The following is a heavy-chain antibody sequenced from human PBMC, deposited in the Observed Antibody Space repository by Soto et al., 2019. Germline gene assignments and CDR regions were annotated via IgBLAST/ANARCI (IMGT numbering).Heavy chain of an antibody. CDR1: GFTFSSYA. CDR2: ISGSGGST. D-gene: IGHD6-19*01. J-gene: IGHJ4*02. Sequence: EVQLLESGGGLVQPGGSLRLSCAASGFTFSSYAMRWVRQAPVKGLEWVSAISGSGGSTYYADSVKGRFTISRDNSKNALYLQMNSLRAEDTAVYYCARRSSGWYFDYWGQGTLVTVSS. CDR3: ARRSSGWYFDY. V-gene: IGHV3-23*01.